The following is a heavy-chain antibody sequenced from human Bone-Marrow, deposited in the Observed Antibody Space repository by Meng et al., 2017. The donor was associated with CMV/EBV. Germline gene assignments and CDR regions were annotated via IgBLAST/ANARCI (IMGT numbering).Heavy chain of an antibody. CDR1: GGSISSYY. CDR2: INHSGST. J-gene: IGHJ4*02. V-gene: IGHV4-34*01. Sequence: SETLSLTCTVPGGSISSYYWSWIRQPPGKGLEWTGEINHSGSTNSNPSLKSRVTISVDTSKNQFSLKLSSVTAADTAVYYCARGSGIAARRLPFQQSYVDYWGQGTLVTGSS. CDR3: ARGSGIAARRLPFQQSYVDY. D-gene: IGHD6-6*01.